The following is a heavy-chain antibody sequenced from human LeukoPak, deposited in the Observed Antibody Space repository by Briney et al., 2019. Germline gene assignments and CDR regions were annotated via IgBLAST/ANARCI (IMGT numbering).Heavy chain of an antibody. Sequence: PGGSLRLSCVASGLTFGSYAMGWVRQAPGQGLEWVSAISGSDGNTYYADSVKGWFTISRDLSKNTLYLQMNSLRAEDTAVYYCAKRNFGFDSWGQGTLVTVSS. CDR3: AKRNFGFDS. CDR1: GLTFGSYA. V-gene: IGHV3-23*01. CDR2: ISGSDGNT. J-gene: IGHJ4*02. D-gene: IGHD3-10*01.